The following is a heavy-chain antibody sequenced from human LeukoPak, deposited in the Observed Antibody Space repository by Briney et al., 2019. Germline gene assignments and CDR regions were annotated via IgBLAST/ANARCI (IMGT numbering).Heavy chain of an antibody. V-gene: IGHV4-31*03. CDR1: GGSISSGGYY. D-gene: IGHD6-13*01. J-gene: IGHJ6*02. Sequence: SETLSLTCTVSGGSISSGGYYWSWIRQHPGKGLEWIGYIYYSGSTYYNPSLKSRVTISVDTSKNQFSLKLSSVTAADTAVYYCARDDSVSYSSSWYYYYYGMDVWGQGTTVTVSS. CDR3: ARDDSVSYSSSWYYYYYGMDV. CDR2: IYYSGST.